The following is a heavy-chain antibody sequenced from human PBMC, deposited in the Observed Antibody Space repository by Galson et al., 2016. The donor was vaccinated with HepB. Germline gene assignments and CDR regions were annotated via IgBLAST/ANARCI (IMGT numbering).Heavy chain of an antibody. CDR3: VKGAGTIDY. V-gene: IGHV3-9*01. CDR2: ISWNSGRI. Sequence: SLRLSCAASGFTFDDYGMHWVRQAPGKGLEWVSSISWNSGRIAYADSVKGRFTISRDNAKNSLYLQMNSLTDEDTAVYYCVKGAGTIDYWGQGTLVTVSS. J-gene: IGHJ4*02. CDR1: GFTFDDYG. D-gene: IGHD6-19*01.